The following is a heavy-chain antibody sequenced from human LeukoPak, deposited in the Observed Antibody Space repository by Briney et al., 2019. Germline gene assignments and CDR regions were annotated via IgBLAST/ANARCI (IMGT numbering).Heavy chain of an antibody. CDR3: ARDRLSLGAFDI. D-gene: IGHD7-27*01. J-gene: IGHJ3*02. CDR2: IYHSGST. CDR1: GGSISSGGYS. V-gene: IGHV4-30-2*01. Sequence: SETLSLTCAVSGGSISSGGYSWSWIRQPPGKGLEWIGYIYHSGSTYYNPSLKSRVTISLDTSKNQFSLRLSSLTAADTAVYYCARDRLSLGAFDIWGQGTMVTVSS.